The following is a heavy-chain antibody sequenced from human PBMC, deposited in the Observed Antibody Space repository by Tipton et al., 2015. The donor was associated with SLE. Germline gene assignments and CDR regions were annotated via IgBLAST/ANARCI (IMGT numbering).Heavy chain of an antibody. CDR3: ARGPTRYYFDY. Sequence: GLVKPSETLSLTCAVSGGSIRSSSHYWAWIRQPPGKGPECIGYIYSSGTTNYNPSLKSRVTISTDTSKKQFFLNLSTVTAADTAVFYCARGPTRYYFDYWGQGILVTVSS. V-gene: IGHV4-61*05. CDR2: IYSSGTT. CDR1: GGSIRSSSHY. J-gene: IGHJ4*02.